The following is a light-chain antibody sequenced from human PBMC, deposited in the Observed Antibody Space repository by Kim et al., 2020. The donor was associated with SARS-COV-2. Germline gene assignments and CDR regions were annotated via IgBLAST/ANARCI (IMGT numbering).Light chain of an antibody. CDR3: QQFGSSPS. CDR2: GAS. CDR1: QGVAKNF. J-gene: IGKJ2*01. V-gene: IGKV3-20*01. Sequence: SLSPGEKATLSCRASQGVAKNFLAWYQQKPGQTPRLLIWGASSRATGIPDRFGGSGSGTDFTLTISGLEPEDFAVYYCQQFGSSPSFGQGTKLEI.